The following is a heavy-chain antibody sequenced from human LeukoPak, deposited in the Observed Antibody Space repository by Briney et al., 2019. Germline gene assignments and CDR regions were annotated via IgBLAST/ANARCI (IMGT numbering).Heavy chain of an antibody. V-gene: IGHV4-59*01. D-gene: IGHD2-21*01. Sequence: SETLPLTCTVSGGSISSYYWSWIRQPPGKGLEWIGYIYYSGSTNYNPSLKSRVTISVDTSKNQFSLKLSSVTAADTAVYYCARDLGLHYYYYMDVWGKGTTVTVSS. J-gene: IGHJ6*03. CDR1: GGSISSYY. CDR2: IYYSGST. CDR3: ARDLGLHYYYYMDV.